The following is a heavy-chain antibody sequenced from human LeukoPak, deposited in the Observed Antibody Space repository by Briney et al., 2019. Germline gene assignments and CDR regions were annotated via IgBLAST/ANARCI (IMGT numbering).Heavy chain of an antibody. D-gene: IGHD5-12*01. CDR1: GGSISSYY. Sequence: SETLSLTCTVSGGSISSYYWSWIRQPPGKGLEWIGYIYYSGSTNYNPSLKSRVTIPVDTSKNQFSLKLSSVTAADTAVYYCARGGYDDGNWFDPWGQGTLVTVSS. V-gene: IGHV4-59*08. J-gene: IGHJ5*02. CDR3: ARGGYDDGNWFDP. CDR2: IYYSGST.